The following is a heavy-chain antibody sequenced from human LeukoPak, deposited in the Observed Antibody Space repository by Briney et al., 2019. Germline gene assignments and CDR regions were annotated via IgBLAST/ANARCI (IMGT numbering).Heavy chain of an antibody. CDR2: VYNSGIT. V-gene: IGHV4-59*08. D-gene: IGHD6-25*01. CDR3: ARSRGLAGAATVIDY. CDR1: GGPLSNYY. Sequence: PSETLSLTCTVPGGPLSNYYWTWIRQSPGQGLEWVGYVYNSGITDYNPSLKSRLNISVDTSKNQFSLKLRSMTAADTAVYYCARSRGLAGAATVIDYWGQGTLVTVSS. J-gene: IGHJ4*02.